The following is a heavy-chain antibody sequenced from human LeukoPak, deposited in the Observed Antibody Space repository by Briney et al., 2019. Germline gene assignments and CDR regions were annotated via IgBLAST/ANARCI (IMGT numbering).Heavy chain of an antibody. Sequence: PGGSLRLSCAASGFAFSRNAMSWVRQAPGKGLEWVSGIIGSGAGTYYADSVKGRLTISRDNSKNMVYLQMNSLRAEDTAVYYCAQDVTISGINFMDVWGKGITVTVSS. CDR2: IIGSGAGT. J-gene: IGHJ6*03. CDR1: GFAFSRNA. V-gene: IGHV3-23*01. D-gene: IGHD3-3*01. CDR3: AQDVTISGINFMDV.